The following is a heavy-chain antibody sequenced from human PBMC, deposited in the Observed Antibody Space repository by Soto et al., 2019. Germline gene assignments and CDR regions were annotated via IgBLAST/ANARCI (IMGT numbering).Heavy chain of an antibody. V-gene: IGHV4-59*12. Sequence: PSETLSLTCTFSGSSIIGYYWTWIRQSTERGLEWIFYIHYSGSANYKTSLNSRLTMSVDRSKSQFSMKLASVTAADTAVYYCARGVGGSALNWFDXWGQGTLVTVSX. CDR1: GSSIIGYY. D-gene: IGHD6-19*01. CDR3: ARGVGGSALNWFDX. J-gene: IGHJ5*02. CDR2: IHYSGSA.